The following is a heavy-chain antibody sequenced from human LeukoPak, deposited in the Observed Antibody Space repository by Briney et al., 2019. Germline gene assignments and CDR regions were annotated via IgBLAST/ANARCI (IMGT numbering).Heavy chain of an antibody. CDR3: AKDSPRLWSDRNYFDY. CDR1: GFTFSTYA. Sequence: GGSLRLSCEFSGFTFSTYAMNWVRQAPGKGLEWVSAISGSGGSTYYADSVKGRFTISRDNSKNTLYLQMNSLRAEDTAVYYCAKDSPRLWSDRNYFDYWGQGTLVTVSS. J-gene: IGHJ4*02. D-gene: IGHD3-10*02. CDR2: ISGSGGST. V-gene: IGHV3-23*01.